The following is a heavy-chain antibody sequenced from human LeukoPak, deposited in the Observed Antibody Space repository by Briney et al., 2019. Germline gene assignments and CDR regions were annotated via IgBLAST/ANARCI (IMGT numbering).Heavy chain of an antibody. D-gene: IGHD6-13*01. Sequence: PGGSLRLPCAASGFTFSSYAMHWVRQAPGKGLEWVAVISYDGSNKYYADSVKGRFTISRDNSKNTLYLQMNSLRAEDTAVYYCARDRAAAGYFDYWGQGTLVTVSS. CDR2: ISYDGSNK. V-gene: IGHV3-30-3*01. CDR3: ARDRAAAGYFDY. J-gene: IGHJ4*02. CDR1: GFTFSSYA.